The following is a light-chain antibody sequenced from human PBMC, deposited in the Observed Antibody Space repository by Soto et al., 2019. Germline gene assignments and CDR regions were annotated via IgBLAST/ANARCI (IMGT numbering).Light chain of an antibody. Sequence: DIQMTQSPSSLSASVGDRVTITCRASQSISSYLNWYQQKPGKAPKLLIYAASSLQSGVPSRFSGSVSGTDFTLTISNLRPEDFATYYCQQSYSTPWPFGQGTKVEIK. CDR2: AAS. V-gene: IGKV1-39*01. CDR1: QSISSY. CDR3: QQSYSTPWP. J-gene: IGKJ1*01.